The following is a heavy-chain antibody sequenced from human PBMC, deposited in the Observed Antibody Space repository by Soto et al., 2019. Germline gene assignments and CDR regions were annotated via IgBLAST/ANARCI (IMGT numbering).Heavy chain of an antibody. CDR1: GFTFKNYD. V-gene: IGHV3-23*01. CDR2: ISGSGGVT. CDR3: AKNRQFRSYYESAGHYDN. Sequence: EVELLESGGGLVQPAGSLRLSCVASGFTFKNYDMRWFRQAPGKGLEWVSGISGSGGVTYYADSVKGRFTISRDNSKNTLYLQMNSLRAEDTAIHYCAKNRQFRSYYESAGHYDNWGQGTLVTVSS. J-gene: IGHJ4*02. D-gene: IGHD3-10*01.